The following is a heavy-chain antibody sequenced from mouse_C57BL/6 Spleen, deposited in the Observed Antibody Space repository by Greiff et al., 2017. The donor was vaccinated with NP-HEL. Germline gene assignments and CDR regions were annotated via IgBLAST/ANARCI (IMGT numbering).Heavy chain of an antibody. CDR3: ARGGYGYFDY. D-gene: IGHD2-2*01. V-gene: IGHV5-17*01. CDR2: ISSGSSTI. CDR1: GFTFSDYR. Sequence: EVQGVESGGGLVKPGGSLKLSCAASGFTFSDYRMHWVRQAPEKGLEWVAYISSGSSTIYYADTVKGRFTISRDNAKNTLFLQMTSLRSEDTAMYYCARGGYGYFDYWGQGTTLTVSS. J-gene: IGHJ2*01.